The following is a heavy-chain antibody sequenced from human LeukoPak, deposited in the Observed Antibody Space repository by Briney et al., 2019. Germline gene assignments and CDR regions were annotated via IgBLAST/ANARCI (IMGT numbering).Heavy chain of an antibody. J-gene: IGHJ4*02. V-gene: IGHV3-7*01. CDR1: GFTFNTFW. Sequence: PGGSLRLSCAASGFTFNTFWMNWVRLAPGRGLEWLANIRPDGSDKYYVDSVRGRFTISRDNGKNLVYLEMNSLRVEDTAVYYCSGRDSSRNPWAYWGQGTLVSVSS. CDR2: IRPDGSDK. D-gene: IGHD2-2*01. CDR3: SGRDSSRNPWAY.